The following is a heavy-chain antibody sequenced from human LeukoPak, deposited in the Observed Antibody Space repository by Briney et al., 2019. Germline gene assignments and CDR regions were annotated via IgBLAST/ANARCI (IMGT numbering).Heavy chain of an antibody. D-gene: IGHD3/OR15-3a*01. CDR1: GGSISSDRFY. J-gene: IGHJ4*02. V-gene: IGHV4-61*02. CDR3: ARVPDWTYAADY. CDR2: IKGSIT. Sequence: PSETLSLTCIVSGGSISSDRFYWTWVRQPAGKGLEWIGRIKGSITNYNPSLKSRVNISVDTSTNQFSLKLNSLTAADTAVYYCARVPDWTYAADYWGQGTLVTVSS.